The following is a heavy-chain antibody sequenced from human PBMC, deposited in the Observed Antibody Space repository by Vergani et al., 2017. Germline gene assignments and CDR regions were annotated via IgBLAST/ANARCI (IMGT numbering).Heavy chain of an antibody. CDR1: GDSVSSNSAA. Sequence: QVQLQQSGPGLVKPSQTLSLTCAISGDSVSSNSAAWNWIRQSPSKGLEWLGRTYYRSKWYNDYAVSVKSRITINPDTSKNQFSLQLNAVTPEDTAVYYGARWGVMVRGYYYYGMDVWGQGTTVTVSS. CDR2: TYYRSKWYN. V-gene: IGHV6-1*01. CDR3: ARWGVMVRGYYYYGMDV. J-gene: IGHJ6*02. D-gene: IGHD3-10*01.